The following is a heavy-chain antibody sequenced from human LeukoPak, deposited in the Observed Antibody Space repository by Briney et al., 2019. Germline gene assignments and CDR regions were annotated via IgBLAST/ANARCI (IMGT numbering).Heavy chain of an antibody. CDR1: GFTVSSNY. CDR3: ARVRAVAGIRYWYFDL. CDR2: IYSGGST. D-gene: IGHD6-19*01. J-gene: IGHJ2*01. V-gene: IGHV3-53*01. Sequence: GGSLRLSCAASGFTVSSNYMSWVRQAPGKGLEWVSVIYSGGSTYYADSVKGRFTISGDNSKNTLYLQMNSLRAEDTAVYYCARVRAVAGIRYWYFDLWGRGTLATVSS.